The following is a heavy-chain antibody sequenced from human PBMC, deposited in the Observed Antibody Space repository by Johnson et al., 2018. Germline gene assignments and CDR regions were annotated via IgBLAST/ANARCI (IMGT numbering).Heavy chain of an antibody. V-gene: IGHV1-58*01. CDR3: AKAEDSSGYYNYYYYGMDV. D-gene: IGHD3-22*01. Sequence: QWVRQARGQRLEWIGWIVVGRGNTNYAQKFQERVTITRDMSTSTACMELSSLRSEDTAVYYCAKAEDSSGYYNYYYYGMDVWGQGTTVTVSS. J-gene: IGHJ6*02. CDR2: IVVGRGNT.